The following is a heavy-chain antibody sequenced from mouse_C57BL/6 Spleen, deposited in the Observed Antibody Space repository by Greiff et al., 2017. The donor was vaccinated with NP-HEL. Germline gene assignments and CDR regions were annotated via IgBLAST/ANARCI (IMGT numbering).Heavy chain of an antibody. CDR1: GYTFTSYW. D-gene: IGHD1-1*01. J-gene: IGHJ3*01. CDR3: AREGYYYGSRFAY. Sequence: VQLQQPGAELVRPGSSVKLSCKASGYTFTSYWMDWVKQRPGQGLEWIGNIYPSDSETHYNQKFKDKATLTVDKSSSTAYMQLSSLTSEDSAVYYCAREGYYYGSRFAYWGQGTLVTVSA. V-gene: IGHV1-61*01. CDR2: IYPSDSET.